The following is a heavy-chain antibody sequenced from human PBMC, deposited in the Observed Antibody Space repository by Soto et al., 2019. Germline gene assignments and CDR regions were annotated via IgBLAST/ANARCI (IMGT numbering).Heavy chain of an antibody. CDR3: ARETVTEDYTVFDL. V-gene: IGHV4-4*02. J-gene: IGHJ4*02. D-gene: IGHD4-4*01. CDR1: GASISNTYW. Sequence: LSLTCAVSGASISNTYWWSWVRQAPGKGLQWIGQISHSGSTNYSPSFKSRVTISLDKSKNQFSLRLTSLTAADTAMYYCARETVTEDYTVFDLWGQGTMVTVST. CDR2: ISHSGST.